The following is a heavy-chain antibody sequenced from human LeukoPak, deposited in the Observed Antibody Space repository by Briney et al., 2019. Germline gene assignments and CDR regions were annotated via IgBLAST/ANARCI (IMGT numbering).Heavy chain of an antibody. V-gene: IGHV4-39*07. J-gene: IGHJ6*02. CDR1: GASISSYY. D-gene: IGHD3-10*01. CDR2: ICYSGST. CDR3: ARGAADDGSGIDV. Sequence: SETLSLTCTVSGASISSYYWGWIRRPPGKGLEWIGIICYSGSTYYNPSLKSRVTISVDTSKNQLSLKLSSVTAADTAVYYCARGAADDGSGIDVWGQGTTVTVSS.